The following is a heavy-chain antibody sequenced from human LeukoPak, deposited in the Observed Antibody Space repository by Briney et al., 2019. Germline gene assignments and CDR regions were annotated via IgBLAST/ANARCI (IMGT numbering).Heavy chain of an antibody. V-gene: IGHV3-48*03. CDR3: ARGRGSGSYYNARVDY. Sequence: TGGSLRLSCAASGFTLSSYEMNWVRQAPGKGLEWVSYISSSGSTIYYADSVKGRFTISRDNAKNSLYLQMNSLRAEDTAVYYCARGRGSGSYYNARVDYWGQGTLVTVSS. D-gene: IGHD3-10*01. CDR2: ISSSGSTI. J-gene: IGHJ4*02. CDR1: GFTLSSYE.